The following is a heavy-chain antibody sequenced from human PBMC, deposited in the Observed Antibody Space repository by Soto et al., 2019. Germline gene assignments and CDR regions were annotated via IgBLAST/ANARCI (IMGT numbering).Heavy chain of an antibody. CDR3: ARDQPPAYLDY. CDR2: TYYRSRWYN. CDR1: GDSVSSKSAA. V-gene: IGHV6-1*01. Sequence: QTLSLTCAISGDSVSSKSAAWNWISQSPSRGLEWLGRTYYRSRWYNDYAVSVKSRITINPDTSKNQCSLHLSSVTPEDTAVYYCARDQPPAYLDYWGQGTQVTVSP. J-gene: IGHJ4*02.